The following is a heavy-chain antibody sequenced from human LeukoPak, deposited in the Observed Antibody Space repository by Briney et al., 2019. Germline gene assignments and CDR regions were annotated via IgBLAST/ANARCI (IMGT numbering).Heavy chain of an antibody. Sequence: GGSLRLSCAASGFTFSSYWMSWVRQAPGKGLEWVANIKQDGSEKYYVDSVKGRFTISRDNAKNSLYLQMNSLRAEDTAVYYCARVHGDYLGDAFDIWGQGTMVTVSS. CDR2: IKQDGSEK. D-gene: IGHD4-17*01. J-gene: IGHJ3*02. CDR1: GFTFSSYW. V-gene: IGHV3-7*01. CDR3: ARVHGDYLGDAFDI.